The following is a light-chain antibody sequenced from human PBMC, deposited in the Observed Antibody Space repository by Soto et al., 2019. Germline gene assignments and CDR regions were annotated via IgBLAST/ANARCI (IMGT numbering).Light chain of an antibody. CDR3: QQYGSSPRT. CDR1: QSVYSNS. CDR2: GAS. Sequence: EIVLTQSPGTLSLSPGDRATLSCRASQSVYSNSLAWYQQKPGQAPRLLMFGASSRPTGIPDRFSGSGSGTDFTLTITRLETEDSAVYYCQQYGSSPRTFGQGTKVEIK. V-gene: IGKV3-20*01. J-gene: IGKJ1*01.